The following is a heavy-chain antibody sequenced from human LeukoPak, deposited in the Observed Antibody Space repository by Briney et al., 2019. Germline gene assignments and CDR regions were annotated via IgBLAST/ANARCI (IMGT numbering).Heavy chain of an antibody. Sequence: ASVKVSCKASGYTFTSYDINWVRQATGQGLEWMGWMNPNSGNTGYAQKFQGRVTMTRNTSISTAYMELSSLRSEDTAVYYCARDYGDFPSFDYWGQGTLVTVSS. CDR2: MNPNSGNT. CDR3: ARDYGDFPSFDY. D-gene: IGHD4-17*01. J-gene: IGHJ4*02. CDR1: GYTFTSYD. V-gene: IGHV1-8*01.